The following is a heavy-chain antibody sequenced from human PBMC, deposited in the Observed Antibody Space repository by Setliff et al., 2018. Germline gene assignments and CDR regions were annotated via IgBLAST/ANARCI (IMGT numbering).Heavy chain of an antibody. Sequence: VKVSCTASGYTFTSYGISWVRQAPGQGLEWMGWISAYNGNTNYAQKLQGRVTMTTDTSTSTAYMELRSLRSDDTAVYYCARVGVYYYDSSGYHRSPYYYYYGMDVWGQGTTVTVSS. D-gene: IGHD3-22*01. V-gene: IGHV1-18*01. CDR3: ARVGVYYYDSSGYHRSPYYYYYGMDV. CDR2: ISAYNGNT. J-gene: IGHJ6*02. CDR1: GYTFTSYG.